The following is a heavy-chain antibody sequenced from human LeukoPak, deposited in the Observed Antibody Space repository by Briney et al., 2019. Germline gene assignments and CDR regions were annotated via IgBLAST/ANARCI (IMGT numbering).Heavy chain of an antibody. CDR1: GFTFSSYG. V-gene: IGHV3-30*02. J-gene: IGHJ4*02. D-gene: IGHD3-22*01. Sequence: GGSLRLSCAASGFTFSSYGMHWVRQAPGKGLEWVSFIRFDGTNKYYADSVKGRFTISRDNSKNTLYLQMNSLRPEDSAVHYCAKDGRGSGYFPDYWGQGTLVTVSS. CDR3: AKDGRGSGYFPDY. CDR2: IRFDGTNK.